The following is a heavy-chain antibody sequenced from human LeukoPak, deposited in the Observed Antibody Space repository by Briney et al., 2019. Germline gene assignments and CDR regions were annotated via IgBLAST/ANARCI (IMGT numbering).Heavy chain of an antibody. CDR2: ISSSSSYI. V-gene: IGHV3-21*01. J-gene: IGHJ4*02. CDR3: AKERNLEIAEAGTIFDY. Sequence: PGGSLRLSCAASGFTFSSYSMNWVRQAPGKGLEWVSSISSSSSYIYYADSVKGRFTISRDNSKNMIYLEMNSLRAEDTAVYYCAKERNLEIAEAGTIFDYWGQGTLVTVSS. D-gene: IGHD6-19*01. CDR1: GFTFSSYS.